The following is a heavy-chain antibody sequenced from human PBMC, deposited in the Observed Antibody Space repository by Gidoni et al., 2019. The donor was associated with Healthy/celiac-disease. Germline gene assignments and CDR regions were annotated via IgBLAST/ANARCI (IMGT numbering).Heavy chain of an antibody. J-gene: IGHJ4*02. D-gene: IGHD4-17*01. Sequence: EVQLVESGGGLVQTGGSLRLSCAASGFTFSSYSMNWVRQAPGKGLEWFAYISSSSSTIYYADSVKGRFTISRDNAKNSLYLQMNRLRAEDTAVYYCARNDYGGNYRYWGQGTLVTVSS. CDR2: ISSSSSTI. CDR3: ARNDYGGNYRY. CDR1: GFTFSSYS. V-gene: IGHV3-48*04.